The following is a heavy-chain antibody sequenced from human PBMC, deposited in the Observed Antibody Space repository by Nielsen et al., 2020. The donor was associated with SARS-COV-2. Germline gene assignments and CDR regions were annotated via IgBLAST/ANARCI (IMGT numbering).Heavy chain of an antibody. CDR1: GFTFSSYA. V-gene: IGHV3-23*01. J-gene: IGHJ6*02. Sequence: GSLKISCAASGFTFSSYAMSWVRQAPGKGLEWVSAISGSGGSTYYADSVKGRFTISRDNSKNTLYLQMNSLRAEDTAVYYCAKIDSSSWLYYYGMDVWGQGTTVTVSS. CDR2: ISGSGGST. CDR3: AKIDSSSWLYYYGMDV. D-gene: IGHD6-13*01.